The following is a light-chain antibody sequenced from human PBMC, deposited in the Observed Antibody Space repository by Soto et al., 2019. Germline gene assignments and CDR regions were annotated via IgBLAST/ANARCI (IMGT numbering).Light chain of an antibody. CDR2: GAS. CDR1: QSVSGN. CDR3: QQYNNWPIT. Sequence: EIVFTPSPDTLSFSPLLRPTLSVPVSQSVSGNYLAWYQQKPGQAPRLLIYGASTRATGIPARFSGSGSGTEFTLTISSLQSEDFAVYYCQQYNNWPITFGQGTRLEI. J-gene: IGKJ5*01. V-gene: IGKV3-15*01.